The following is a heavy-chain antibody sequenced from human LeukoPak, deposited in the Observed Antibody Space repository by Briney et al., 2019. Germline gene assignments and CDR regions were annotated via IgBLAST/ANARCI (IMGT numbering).Heavy chain of an antibody. CDR2: IYYSGST. V-gene: IGHV4-59*08. CDR1: GGSFSGYY. D-gene: IGHD4-17*01. CDR3: ARHPSNYGSWFDP. Sequence: SETLSLTCAVYGGSFSGYYWSWIRQPAGKGLEWIGYIYYSGSTNYNPSLKSRVTISVDTSKNQFSLKLSSVTAADTAVYYCARHPSNYGSWFDPWGQGTLVTVSS. J-gene: IGHJ5*02.